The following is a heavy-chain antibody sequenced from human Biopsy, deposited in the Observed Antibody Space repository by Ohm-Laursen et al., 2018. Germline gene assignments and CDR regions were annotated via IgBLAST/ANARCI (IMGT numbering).Heavy chain of an antibody. Sequence: TQTLTLTCTLSGFSLNTRGMSVTWIRQPPGKALEWLARIDWDGAKFYNGFLKTRLTISKDTSENHVVLTLSDVDPVDTATYYCARIPILVVPAAIVYRHRRHLQGLDVWGQGTTVIVSS. J-gene: IGHJ6*02. V-gene: IGHV2-70*16. CDR3: ARIPILVVPAAIVYRHRRHLQGLDV. CDR2: IDWDGAK. CDR1: GFSLNTRGMS. D-gene: IGHD2-2*02.